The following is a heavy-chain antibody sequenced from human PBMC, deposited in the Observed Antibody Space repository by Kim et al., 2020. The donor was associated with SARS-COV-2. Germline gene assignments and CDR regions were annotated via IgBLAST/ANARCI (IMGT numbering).Heavy chain of an antibody. CDR1: GGTFSTFA. J-gene: IGHJ6*02. CDR3: ARPPSYDRMHDGLDV. CDR2: FSPIFRTA. Sequence: SVKVSCKPSGGTFSTFAINWVRQAPGQGLEWIGGFSPIFRTANYAQNFQGRVTISADESTSTAYMQLSSLRSEDTAVYYCARPPSYDRMHDGLDVWGQG. D-gene: IGHD3-22*01. V-gene: IGHV1-69*13.